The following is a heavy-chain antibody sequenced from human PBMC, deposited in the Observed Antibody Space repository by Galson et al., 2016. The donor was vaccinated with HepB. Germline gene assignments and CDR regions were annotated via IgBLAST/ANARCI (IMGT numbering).Heavy chain of an antibody. Sequence: SLRLSCAASGFTFSDYNMNWVRQAPGKGLEWVSYISHDGTTIFYADSVKGRFTVSRDNAKSSQYLQMNSLRDEDTAVYYCARGSVTGTWFVGWGQGTLVTVPS. D-gene: IGHD1-7*01. CDR2: ISHDGTTI. CDR3: ARGSVTGTWFVG. V-gene: IGHV3-48*02. CDR1: GFTFSDYN. J-gene: IGHJ5*02.